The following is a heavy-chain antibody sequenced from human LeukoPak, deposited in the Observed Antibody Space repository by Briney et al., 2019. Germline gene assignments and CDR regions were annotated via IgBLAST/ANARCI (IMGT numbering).Heavy chain of an antibody. CDR3: ARARVYYYGSGSYHSNFDY. V-gene: IGHV4-4*07. J-gene: IGHJ4*02. D-gene: IGHD3-10*01. CDR2: IYTSGST. Sequence: SETLSLTCTVSGGSISSYYWSWIRQPAGKGLEWIGRIYTSGSTNYNPSLKSRVTISVDTSKNQFSLKLSSVTAADTAVYYCARARVYYYGSGSYHSNFDYWGQGTLVTVSS. CDR1: GGSISSYY.